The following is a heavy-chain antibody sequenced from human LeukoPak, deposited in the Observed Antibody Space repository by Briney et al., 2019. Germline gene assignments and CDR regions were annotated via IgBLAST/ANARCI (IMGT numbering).Heavy chain of an antibody. J-gene: IGHJ4*02. CDR2: INPNSGGT. CDR1: GYTFTGYY. Sequence: ASVKVSCKASGYTFTGYYMHWVRQAPGQGLEWMGWINPNSGGTNYAQKFQGRVTMTRDTSISTAYKELSRLRSDDTAVYYCASRSTDFYDILTGLPTGYWGQGTLVTVSS. D-gene: IGHD3-9*01. CDR3: ASRSTDFYDILTGLPTGY. V-gene: IGHV1-2*02.